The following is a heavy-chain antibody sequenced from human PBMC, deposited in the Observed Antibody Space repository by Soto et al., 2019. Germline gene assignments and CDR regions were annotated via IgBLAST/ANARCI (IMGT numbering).Heavy chain of an antibody. CDR1: GGSISSGDYY. CDR2: IYYSGST. CDR3: ARVGGFGATTIDY. Sequence: QVQLQESGPGLVKPSQTLSLTCTVAGGSISSGDYYWSWIRQPPGKGLEWIGYIYYSGSTYYNPSLKSRVTISVDTSKNQFSLKLSSVTAADTAVYYCARVGGFGATTIDYWGQGTLVTVSS. J-gene: IGHJ4*02. D-gene: IGHD3-10*01. V-gene: IGHV4-30-4*01.